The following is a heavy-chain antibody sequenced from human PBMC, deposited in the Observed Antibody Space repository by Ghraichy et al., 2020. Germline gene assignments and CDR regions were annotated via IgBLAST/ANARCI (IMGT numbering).Heavy chain of an antibody. D-gene: IGHD2-2*02. CDR2: INSDGSST. J-gene: IGHJ6*04. Sequence: GGSLRLSCAASGFTFSSYWMHWVRQAPGKGLVWVSRINSDGSSTSYADSVKGRFTISRDNAKNTLYLQMNSLRAEDKAGYYCAVPAAILGMDVWGKGTTVTVSS. V-gene: IGHV3-74*01. CDR1: GFTFSSYW. CDR3: AVPAAILGMDV.